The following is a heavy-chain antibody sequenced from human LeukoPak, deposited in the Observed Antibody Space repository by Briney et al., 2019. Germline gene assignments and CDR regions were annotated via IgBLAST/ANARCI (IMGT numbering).Heavy chain of an antibody. CDR1: GGSISSSNR. CDR2: IYHSGST. Sequence: SETLSLTRAVSGGSISSSNRWSWVRQPPGKGLEWIGEIYHSGSTNYNPSLKSRVTISIDKSKNQFSLKLSSVTAADTAVYYCSIVPHSRVVAKTRSYFDYWGEGALVTVSS. CDR3: SIVPHSRVVAKTRSYFDY. V-gene: IGHV4-4*02. D-gene: IGHD2-15*01. J-gene: IGHJ4*02.